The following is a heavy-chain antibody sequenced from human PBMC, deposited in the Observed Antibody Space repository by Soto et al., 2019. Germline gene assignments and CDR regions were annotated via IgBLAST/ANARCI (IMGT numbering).Heavy chain of an antibody. CDR3: AKGGLYCGGDCYHWFDP. V-gene: IGHV3-30*18. CDR1: GFTFSSYG. J-gene: IGHJ5*02. CDR2: ISYDGSNK. D-gene: IGHD2-21*02. Sequence: GGSLRLSCAASGFTFSSYGMHWVRQAPGKGLEWVAVISYDGSNKYYADSVKGRFTISRDNSKNTLYLQMNSLRAEDTAVYYCAKGGLYCGGDCYHWFDPWGQGTLGTVSS.